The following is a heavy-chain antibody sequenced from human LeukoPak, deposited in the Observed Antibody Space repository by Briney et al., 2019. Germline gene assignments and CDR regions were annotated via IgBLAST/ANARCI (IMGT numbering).Heavy chain of an antibody. D-gene: IGHD3-16*02. CDR3: AKHRVLVVGENDC. CDR1: GFTGSSKY. Sequence: GGSLRLSCAASGFTGSSKYMSWVRQAPGKGLEWVSVIYSSGGNTYYADPVEGRFSISRDNSESTLYLQMNSLRAEDTAVYYCAKHRVLVVGENDCRGQGTQVSVSS. CDR2: IYSSGGNT. J-gene: IGHJ4*02. V-gene: IGHV3-66*04.